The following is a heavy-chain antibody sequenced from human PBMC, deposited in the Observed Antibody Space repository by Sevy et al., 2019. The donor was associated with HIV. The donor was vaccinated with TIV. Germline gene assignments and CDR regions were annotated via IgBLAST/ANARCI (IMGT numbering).Heavy chain of an antibody. V-gene: IGHV4-59*08. CDR3: AGENALSRDYS. CDR2: IYYNGHV. J-gene: IGHJ4*02. CDR1: GGSISSLY. Sequence: SETLSLTCTVSGGSISSLYWNWIRQPPGKGLEWIANIYYNGHVNYNPSLKSRVTLSLDTSKNQFSLRLSSVTAADTAMYYCAGENALSRDYSWGQGTLVTVSS. D-gene: IGHD6-13*01.